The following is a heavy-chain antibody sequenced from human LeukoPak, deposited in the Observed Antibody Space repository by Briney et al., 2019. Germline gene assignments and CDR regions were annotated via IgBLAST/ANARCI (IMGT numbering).Heavy chain of an antibody. CDR2: MRYDTTNK. CDR1: GFTFSSYG. D-gene: IGHD5-18*01. V-gene: IGHV3-30*02. Sequence: GGSLRLSCVASGFTFSSYGMHWVRQAPGKGLEWVAFMRYDTTNKYYADSVKGRFTISRDNAKNSLYLQMNSLRAEDTALYYCAKAIGYSYGPTYFDYWGRGTLVTVSS. J-gene: IGHJ4*02. CDR3: AKAIGYSYGPTYFDY.